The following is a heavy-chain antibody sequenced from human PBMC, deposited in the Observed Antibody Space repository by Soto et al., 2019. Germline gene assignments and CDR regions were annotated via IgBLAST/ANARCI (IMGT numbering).Heavy chain of an antibody. D-gene: IGHD1-26*01. Sequence: EVQLVESGGGLVQPGGSLRLSCAASGFTFSTYWTHWVRQAPGKGLVWVSRINSDGSTTTYADSVKGRFTISRDNAKNTLYLQMNSLRAEDTAVYFCATVGTGSYNWLDPWGQGTLVTVSS. J-gene: IGHJ5*02. CDR2: INSDGSTT. CDR1: GFTFSTYW. CDR3: ATVGTGSYNWLDP. V-gene: IGHV3-74*01.